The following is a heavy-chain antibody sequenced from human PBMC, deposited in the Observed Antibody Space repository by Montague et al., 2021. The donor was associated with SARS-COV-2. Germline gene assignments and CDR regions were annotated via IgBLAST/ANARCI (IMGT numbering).Heavy chain of an antibody. V-gene: IGHV4-59*08. J-gene: IGHJ3*02. CDR2: IYYSGST. D-gene: IGHD3-9*01. CDR3: ARTYYVILTGYYNRGAFDI. Sequence: ETLSLTCTVSGGSISSYYWSWIRQPPGKGLEWIGYIYYSGSTNYNPSLKSRVTISVDTSKNQFSLKLSSVTAADTAVYYCARTYYVILTGYYNRGAFDIWGQGTMVTVSS. CDR1: GGSISSYY.